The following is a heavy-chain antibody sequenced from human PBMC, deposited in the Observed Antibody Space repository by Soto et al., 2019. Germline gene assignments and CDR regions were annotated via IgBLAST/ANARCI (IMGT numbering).Heavy chain of an antibody. CDR2: ISGSGGST. V-gene: IGHV3-23*01. CDR3: ANCTLTGVVY. J-gene: IGHJ4*02. Sequence: GSLRLSCAASGFTFSSSAMSWVRQAPGKGLEWVSAISGSGGSTYYADSVKGRFTISRDTSKNTLYLQMNSLRAEDTAVYYCANCTLTGVVYWGQGTLVTVSS. D-gene: IGHD7-27*01. CDR1: GFTFSSSA.